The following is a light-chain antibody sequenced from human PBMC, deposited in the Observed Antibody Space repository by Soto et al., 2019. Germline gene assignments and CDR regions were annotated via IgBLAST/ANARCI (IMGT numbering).Light chain of an antibody. Sequence: DIPMTQSPSTLSASVGDRVTITCRASQSISSWLTWYQQKPGEAPKVLIYDASSLGSGVPSRFSGSGSGTKFTLTISSLQPVDFATYYCQQYNSFPLTFGGGTKVEIK. J-gene: IGKJ4*01. V-gene: IGKV1-5*01. CDR2: DAS. CDR1: QSISSW. CDR3: QQYNSFPLT.